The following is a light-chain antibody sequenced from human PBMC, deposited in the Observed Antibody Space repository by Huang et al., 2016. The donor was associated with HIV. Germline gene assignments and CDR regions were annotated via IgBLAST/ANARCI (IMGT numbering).Light chain of an antibody. CDR1: QSISSIS. J-gene: IGKJ3*01. Sequence: EIVLTQSPGTLSLSPGERATLSCRASQSISSISLAWYLQKPGQAPTLLIHGASTRATDIPDRFSGSGSGTDFTLTISRLEPEDFAVYYCHQYGSPPFTFGPGTKVDIK. CDR3: HQYGSPPFT. CDR2: GAS. V-gene: IGKV3-20*01.